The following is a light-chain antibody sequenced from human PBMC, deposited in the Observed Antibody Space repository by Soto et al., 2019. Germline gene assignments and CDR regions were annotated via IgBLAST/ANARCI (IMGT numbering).Light chain of an antibody. J-gene: IGLJ3*02. CDR2: RNN. CDR1: RSNIGRNF. Sequence: QSVLTQSPSASGIPGQRVTTSCSGSRSNIGRNFAYWYQHVPGTAPRLLIQRNNEPPSGVPDRFSGSKSGTSVCLAISGLGSDDEATFYCAAWDDTLDAQVFGGGTKLTVL. CDR3: AAWDDTLDAQV. V-gene: IGLV1-47*01.